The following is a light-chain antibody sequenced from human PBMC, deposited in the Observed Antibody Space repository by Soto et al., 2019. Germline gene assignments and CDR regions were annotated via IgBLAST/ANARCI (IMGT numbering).Light chain of an antibody. J-gene: IGKJ2*01. V-gene: IGKV1-5*03. Sequence: DIQMTQSPSTLSASVGDRVTITCRASQNINNGLAWYQQKPGRAPNLLIYKASILESGVPSRFSGSGSGTEFTLPISSLQPDDFATYFCLSYDSYSYTFGQGTELEIK. CDR2: KAS. CDR1: QNINNG. CDR3: LSYDSYSYT.